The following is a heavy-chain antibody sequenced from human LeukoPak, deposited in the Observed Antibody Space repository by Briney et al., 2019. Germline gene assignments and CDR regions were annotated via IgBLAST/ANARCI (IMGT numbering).Heavy chain of an antibody. CDR1: GVTFSNYA. CDR2: INGAGSNT. D-gene: IGHD2-2*01. CDR3: AKGTVRGRPAAPHHQHGMDV. V-gene: IGHV3-23*01. J-gene: IGHJ6*02. Sequence: PGGSLRLSCAASGVTFSNYAMTWVRQAPGKGLEWVSSINGAGSNTYYADSVKGRFTISRDNSKNTLYLQMNSLRAEDTAVYYCAKGTVRGRPAAPHHQHGMDVWGQGTTVTVSS.